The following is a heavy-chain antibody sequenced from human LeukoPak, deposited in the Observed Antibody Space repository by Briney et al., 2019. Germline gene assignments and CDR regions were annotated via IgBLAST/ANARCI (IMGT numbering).Heavy chain of an antibody. CDR3: ARKHSDYYGSGYPEYFQH. J-gene: IGHJ1*01. CDR1: GYSYTIYY. D-gene: IGHD3-22*01. CDR2: INPRAGSV. V-gene: IGHV1-46*01. Sequence: ASAKVSCKASGYSYTIYYMHCVTHAPGKGLEWMGIINPRAGSVSYAQKFKGRVTVTRDTSTSTVYMDLSSLRSEDTAVYYCARKHSDYYGSGYPEYFQHWGQGTLVTVSS.